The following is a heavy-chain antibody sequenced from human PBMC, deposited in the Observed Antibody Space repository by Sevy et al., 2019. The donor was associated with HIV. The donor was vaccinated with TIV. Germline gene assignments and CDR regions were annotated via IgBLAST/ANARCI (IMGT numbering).Heavy chain of an antibody. D-gene: IGHD2-8*01. V-gene: IGHV3-43D*03. CDR2: ISWDGGST. J-gene: IGHJ6*02. Sequence: GGSLRLSCAASGFTFDDYAMHWVRQAPGKGLEWVSLISWDGGSTYYADSVKGRFTISRDNSKNSLYLEMNSLRAEDTALYYCAKELDCNNGVCSGIYYYYYGMDVWGQGTTVTVSS. CDR1: GFTFDDYA. CDR3: AKELDCNNGVCSGIYYYYYGMDV.